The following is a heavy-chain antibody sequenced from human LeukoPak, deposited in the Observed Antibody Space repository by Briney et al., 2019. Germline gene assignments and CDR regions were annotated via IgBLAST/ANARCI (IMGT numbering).Heavy chain of an antibody. J-gene: IGHJ2*01. CDR1: GGSFSGYY. CDR2: INHSGST. D-gene: IGHD6-13*01. V-gene: IGHV4-34*01. CDR3: ARDRASAALAADWYFDL. Sequence: PSETLSLTCAVYGGSFSGYYWSWIRQPPGKGLEWIGEINHSGSTNYNPSLKSRVTISVDTSKNQFSLKLSSVTAADTAVYYCARDRASAALAADWYFDLWGRGTLVTVSS.